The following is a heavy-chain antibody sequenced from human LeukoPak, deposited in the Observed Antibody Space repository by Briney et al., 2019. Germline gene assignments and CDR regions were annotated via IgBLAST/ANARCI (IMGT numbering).Heavy chain of an antibody. CDR1: GFTFSNYG. V-gene: IGHV3-30*18. D-gene: IGHD3-22*01. CDR3: AKGDSTGYYYHYGYYFDY. Sequence: GGSLRLSCAASGFTFSNYGMHWVRQAPGKGLEWVAVISYDGSKKYYGDSVKGRFTISRDNSKNTVYLQMNSLRAEDTAVYYCAKGDSTGYYYHYGYYFDYWGQGTLVTVSS. J-gene: IGHJ4*02. CDR2: ISYDGSKK.